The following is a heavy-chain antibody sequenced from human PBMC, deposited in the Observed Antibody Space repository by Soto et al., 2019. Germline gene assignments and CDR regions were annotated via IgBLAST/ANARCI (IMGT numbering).Heavy chain of an antibody. CDR2: IWYDGSNK. V-gene: IGHV3-33*01. CDR3: ARDLGHVSLKRIGGMDV. CDR1: GFTFSSYG. D-gene: IGHD3-16*02. Sequence: GGSLRLSCAASGFTFSSYGMHWVRQAPGKGLEWVAVIWYDGSNKYYADSVKGRFTISRDNSKNTLYLQMNSLRAEDTAMYYCARDLGHVSLKRIGGMDVWGQGTTVTVSS. J-gene: IGHJ6*02.